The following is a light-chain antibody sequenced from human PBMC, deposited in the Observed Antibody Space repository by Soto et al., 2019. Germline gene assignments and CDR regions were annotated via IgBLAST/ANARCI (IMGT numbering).Light chain of an antibody. CDR3: QKYNSDSLT. V-gene: IGKV1-27*01. CDR2: AAS. CDR1: QGISDY. J-gene: IGKJ4*01. Sequence: DIQMTQSPSSLSASVGDRVTITCRASQGISDYLAWYQQKPGKVPKLLIRAASTLQLVVPSRLSGSGSGTDFTLTISSLQPEDGATYYCQKYNSDSLTFGGGTKVEIK.